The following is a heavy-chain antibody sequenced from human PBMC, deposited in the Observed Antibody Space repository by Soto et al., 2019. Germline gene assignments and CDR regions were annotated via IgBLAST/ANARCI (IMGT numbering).Heavy chain of an antibody. CDR1: GGSISSYY. D-gene: IGHD3-22*01. Sequence: PSETLSLTCTVSGGSISSYYWSWVRQRPGKGLEWIGYIYYSGSTNYNPSLKIRGTISVDTSKNQFSLKLSSVPAADTAVYYCARAYYDSSGYYWEAYFDYWGQGTLVTVSS. V-gene: IGHV4-59*01. J-gene: IGHJ4*02. CDR2: IYYSGST. CDR3: ARAYYDSSGYYWEAYFDY.